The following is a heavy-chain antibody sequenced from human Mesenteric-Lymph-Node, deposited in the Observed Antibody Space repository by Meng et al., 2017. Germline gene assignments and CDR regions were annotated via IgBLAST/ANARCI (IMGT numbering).Heavy chain of an antibody. J-gene: IGHJ4*02. Sequence: GESLKISCAASGFTFSSYSMNWVRQAPGKGLEWVSYISSSGSTIYYVDSVKGRFTISSDNAKNSLYLQLNSLRAEDPAVYYCASPWYSSGWQRPPDYWGQGTLVTVSS. CDR3: ASPWYSSGWQRPPDY. CDR2: ISSSGSTI. D-gene: IGHD6-19*01. CDR1: GFTFSSYS. V-gene: IGHV3-48*04.